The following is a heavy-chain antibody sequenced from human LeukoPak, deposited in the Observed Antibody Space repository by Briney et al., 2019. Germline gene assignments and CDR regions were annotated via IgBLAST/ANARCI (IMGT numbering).Heavy chain of an antibody. CDR1: GFTFSSYA. J-gene: IGHJ6*02. V-gene: IGHV3-23*01. CDR2: ISGNGGST. Sequence: GGSLRLSCAASGFTFSSYAMSWVRQAPGKGLEWVSAISGNGGSTYYADSVKGRFTISRDNSKNTLYLQMNNLGAADTAVYYCAKTVPAVYYYYGMDVWGQGTTVTVSS. D-gene: IGHD4-11*01. CDR3: AKTVPAVYYYYGMDV.